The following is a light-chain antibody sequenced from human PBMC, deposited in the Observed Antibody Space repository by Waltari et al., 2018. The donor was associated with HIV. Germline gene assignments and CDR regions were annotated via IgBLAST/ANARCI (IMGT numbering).Light chain of an antibody. CDR2: DVN. Sequence: TISCTGTSSDVGVYNYVSWYQQHPGKAPKLMIFDVNKRPSGVPDRFSGSKSGNTASLTISGLQAEDEADYFCTSYTSTPITSGVVFGEGTTVTVL. J-gene: IGLJ2*01. CDR1: SSDVGVYNY. V-gene: IGLV2-11*01. CDR3: TSYTSTPITSGVV.